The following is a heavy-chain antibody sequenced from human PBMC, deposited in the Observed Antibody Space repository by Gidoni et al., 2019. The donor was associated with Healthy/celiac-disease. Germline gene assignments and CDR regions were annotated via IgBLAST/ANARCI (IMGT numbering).Heavy chain of an antibody. J-gene: IGHJ4*02. CDR3: AKDGTMIAVPKGAYYFDY. V-gene: IGHV3-30*02. Sequence: QVQLVESGGGVVQPGGSLRLSCAASGFTFSSYGLHWVRQAPGTGLEWVAFLRYDGSNKYYADSVKGRFTISRDNSKNTLYLQMNSLRAEDTAVYYCAKDGTMIAVPKGAYYFDYLGQGTLVTVSS. D-gene: IGHD3-22*01. CDR2: LRYDGSNK. CDR1: GFTFSSYG.